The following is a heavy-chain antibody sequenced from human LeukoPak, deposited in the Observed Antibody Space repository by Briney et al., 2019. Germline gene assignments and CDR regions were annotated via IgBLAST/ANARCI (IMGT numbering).Heavy chain of an antibody. CDR2: MNPNSGNT. Sequence: ASVKVSCKASGYDFNTFDINWVRQAPGQGLEWMGWMNPNSGNTGYAQKFQGRVTMTRNTSISTAYMELSSLGSEDTAVYYCARGPGAGIDYWGQGTLVTVSS. D-gene: IGHD6-19*01. J-gene: IGHJ4*02. V-gene: IGHV1-8*01. CDR3: ARGPGAGIDY. CDR1: GYDFNTFD.